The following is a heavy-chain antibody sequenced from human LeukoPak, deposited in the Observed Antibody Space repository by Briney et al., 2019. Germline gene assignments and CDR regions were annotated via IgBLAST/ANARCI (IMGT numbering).Heavy chain of an antibody. V-gene: IGHV1-18*01. CDR1: GYTFTSYG. D-gene: IGHD3-22*01. CDR2: ISAYNGNT. CDR3: GRGPYYYDSSGYED. Sequence: ASVKVSCKASGYTFTSYGISWVRQAPGQGLEWMGWISAYNGNTNYAQKLQGRVTMTTDTSTSTAYMELRSLRSDDTAVYYCGRGPYYYDSSGYEDWGQGTLVTVSS. J-gene: IGHJ4*02.